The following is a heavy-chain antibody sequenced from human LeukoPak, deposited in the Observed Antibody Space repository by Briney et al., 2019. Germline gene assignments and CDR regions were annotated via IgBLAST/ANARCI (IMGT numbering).Heavy chain of an antibody. Sequence: PSETLSLTCTVSGGSISSYYWSWIRQPPGKALEWIGYIYYSGSTNYNPSLKSRVTISVDTSKNQFSLKLSSVTAADTAVYYCARQTGRMGDTTGNHYYYYYVMDVWGQGTTVTVSS. CDR3: ARQTGRMGDTTGNHYYYYYVMDV. CDR2: IYYSGST. V-gene: IGHV4-59*08. J-gene: IGHJ6*02. D-gene: IGHD1-26*01. CDR1: GGSISSYY.